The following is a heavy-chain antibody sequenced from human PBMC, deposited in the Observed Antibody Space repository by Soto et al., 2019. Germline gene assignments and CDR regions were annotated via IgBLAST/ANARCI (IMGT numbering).Heavy chain of an antibody. CDR1: GFTFTSYA. Sequence: PGGSLRLSCVASGFTFTSYAMNWVRRAPGRGLEWISHISGTSDTIYYADSVKGRFTISRDNAKNSLYLQMSSLSDEDTAVYYCSRDESTLETHCSSSNCHSPNHFDFWGQGTLVTVS. J-gene: IGHJ4*02. CDR3: SRDESTLETHCSSSNCHSPNHFDF. CDR2: ISGTSDTI. V-gene: IGHV3-48*02. D-gene: IGHD2-2*01.